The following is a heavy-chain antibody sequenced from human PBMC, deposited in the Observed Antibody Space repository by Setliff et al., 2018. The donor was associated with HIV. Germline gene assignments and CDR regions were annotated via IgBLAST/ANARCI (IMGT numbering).Heavy chain of an antibody. J-gene: IGHJ3*02. D-gene: IGHD3-3*01. V-gene: IGHV3-30*04. CDR1: GFTFSNYA. CDR2: ISIDGSDR. CDR3: ARAFGYHDFWSGYSGDEFDI. Sequence: PGGSLRLSCAASGFTFSNYAMHWIRQAPGKGLEWVAVISIDGSDRYYSDSVKGRFTISRDSSKKTLYLQMNRLTSEDTAVYYCARAFGYHDFWSGYSGDEFDIWGQGTLVTVSS.